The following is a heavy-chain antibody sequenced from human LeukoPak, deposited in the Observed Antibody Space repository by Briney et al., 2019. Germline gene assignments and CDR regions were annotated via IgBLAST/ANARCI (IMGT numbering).Heavy chain of an antibody. J-gene: IGHJ3*02. Sequence: SETLSLTCAVYGGSFSEYYWSWIRQPAGKGLEWIGRISSSGSTNYNPSLKSRVTISVDTSKNQFSLKLSSVTAADAAVYFCARGPYSYDSSGAFDIWGQGTMVTVSS. V-gene: IGHV4-59*10. CDR1: GGSFSEYY. D-gene: IGHD3-22*01. CDR2: ISSSGST. CDR3: ARGPYSYDSSGAFDI.